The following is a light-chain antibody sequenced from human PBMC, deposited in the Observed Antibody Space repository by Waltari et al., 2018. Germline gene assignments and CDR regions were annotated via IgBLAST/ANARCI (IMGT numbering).Light chain of an antibody. Sequence: QSALTQPASVSGSPGQSITISCTGSSTDLGSSTLVSWYQHHPDKAPQLRLYEGTDRPPGLSHRFSGSTAGNPASLTISSLQPADEADYYCFSYADGRSLVFGGGTKLTVL. CDR1: STDLGSSTL. CDR3: FSYADGRSLV. CDR2: EGT. J-gene: IGLJ2*01. V-gene: IGLV2-23*01.